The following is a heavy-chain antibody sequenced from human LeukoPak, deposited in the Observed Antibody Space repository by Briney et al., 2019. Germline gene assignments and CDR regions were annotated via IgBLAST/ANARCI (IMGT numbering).Heavy chain of an antibody. CDR3: ARGEDIVVVPAALMDV. J-gene: IGHJ6*02. Sequence: ASVKVSCKASGGTFSSYAISWVRQAPGQGLEWMGWINTNTGNPTYAQGFTGRFVFSLDTSVSTAYLQISSLKAEDTAVYYCARGEDIVVVPAALMDVWGQGTTVTVSS. D-gene: IGHD2-2*01. V-gene: IGHV7-4-1*02. CDR2: INTNTGNP. CDR1: GGTFSSYA.